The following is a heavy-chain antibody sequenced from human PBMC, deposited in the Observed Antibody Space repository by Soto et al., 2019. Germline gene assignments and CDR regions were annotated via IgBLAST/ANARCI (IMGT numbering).Heavy chain of an antibody. CDR3: ASEVPGYSSN. Sequence: QVQLVQSGAEVKKPGASVKVSCKASGYTFTSYDINWVRQATGQGLEWMGWMNPNSGNTGYAQKFQGRVTMTSNTSINTSYMQLSSLRSEDTAVSYSASEVPGYSSNWGQRPLVTLYS. J-gene: IGHJ4*02. CDR2: MNPNSGNT. CDR1: GYTFTSYD. D-gene: IGHD6-13*01. V-gene: IGHV1-8*01.